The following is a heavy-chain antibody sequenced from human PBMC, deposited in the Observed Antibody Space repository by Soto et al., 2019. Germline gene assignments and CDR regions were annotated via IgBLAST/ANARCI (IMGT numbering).Heavy chain of an antibody. V-gene: IGHV1-46*01. Sequence: ASVKVSCKASGYTFTSYYMHWVRQAPGQELEWMGIINPSGGSTSYAQKFQGRVTMTRDTSTSTVYMELSSLRSEDTAVYYCARTMGETPSSWNWFDPWGQGTLVTVSS. J-gene: IGHJ5*02. CDR3: ARTMGETPSSWNWFDP. D-gene: IGHD3-16*01. CDR2: INPSGGST. CDR1: GYTFTSYY.